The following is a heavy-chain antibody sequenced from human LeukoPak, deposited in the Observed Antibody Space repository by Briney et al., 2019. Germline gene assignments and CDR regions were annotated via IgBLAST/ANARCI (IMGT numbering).Heavy chain of an antibody. J-gene: IGHJ4*02. V-gene: IGHV3-53*01. CDR1: GFTVSSNY. Sequence: PGGSLRLSCAASGFTVSSNYMSWVRQAPGKGLEWVSVIYSDGRTKYADSVKGRFTISRDNSKNTLYLQMNSLGAEDTAVYYCAKHVSGSLFYFDYWGQRTLVTVSS. CDR2: IYSDGRT. CDR3: AKHVSGSLFYFDY. D-gene: IGHD3-10*01.